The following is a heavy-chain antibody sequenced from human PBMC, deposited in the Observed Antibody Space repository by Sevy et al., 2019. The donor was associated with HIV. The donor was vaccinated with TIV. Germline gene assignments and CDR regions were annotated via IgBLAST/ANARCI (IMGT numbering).Heavy chain of an antibody. V-gene: IGHV3-49*04. CDR2: IKTKTYGGIT. CDR1: GFTFSDYA. CDR3: TRDLYGSGWFYFDY. D-gene: IGHD6-19*01. Sequence: GGSLRLSCTASGFTFSDYAMSWVRQAPGKGLEWVGFIKTKTYGGITEYAASVKGRFIISRDDSKNIAYLQMNSLKTEDTAVYYCTRDLYGSGWFYFDYWGQGTLVTVSS. J-gene: IGHJ4*02.